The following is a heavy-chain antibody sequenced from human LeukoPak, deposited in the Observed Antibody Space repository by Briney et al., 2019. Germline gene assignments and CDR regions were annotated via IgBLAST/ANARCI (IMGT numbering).Heavy chain of an antibody. J-gene: IGHJ4*02. D-gene: IGHD3-10*01. V-gene: IGHV3-30*07. CDR2: ISYDGSNK. Sequence: GGSLRLSCAASGFTFSSYAMHWVRQAPGKGLEWVAVISYDGSNKYYADSVKGRFTISRDNAKSSVFLEMNNLRGEDTAVYYCVRGFQGSDYWGQGTLVTVSS. CDR3: VRGFQGSDY. CDR1: GFTFSSYA.